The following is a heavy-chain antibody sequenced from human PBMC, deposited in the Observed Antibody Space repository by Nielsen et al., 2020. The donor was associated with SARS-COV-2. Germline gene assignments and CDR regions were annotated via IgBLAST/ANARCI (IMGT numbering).Heavy chain of an antibody. D-gene: IGHD6-13*01. J-gene: IGHJ4*02. Sequence: GESLKISCAASGFTFTNTWMTWVRQAPGKGLEWVARIKRETDGGTTDYAAPVKGRFTISRDDSKNTLYLQMNSLNTEDTAVYYCATQGSSSWRLVAYWGQGTLVTVSS. V-gene: IGHV3-15*01. CDR1: GFTFTNTW. CDR2: IKRETDGGTT. CDR3: ATQGSSSWRLVAY.